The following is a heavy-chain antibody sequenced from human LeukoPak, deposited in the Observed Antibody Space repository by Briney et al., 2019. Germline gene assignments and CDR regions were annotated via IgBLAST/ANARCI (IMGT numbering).Heavy chain of an antibody. Sequence: ASVKVSCKAPGYTFTSYDINWVRQATGQGLEWMGWMNPNSGNTGYAQKFQGRVTMTRNTSISTAYMELSSLRSEDTAVYYCARATAVGATFDYWGQGTLVTVSS. V-gene: IGHV1-8*01. CDR3: ARATAVGATFDY. CDR1: GYTFTSYD. CDR2: MNPNSGNT. J-gene: IGHJ4*02. D-gene: IGHD1-26*01.